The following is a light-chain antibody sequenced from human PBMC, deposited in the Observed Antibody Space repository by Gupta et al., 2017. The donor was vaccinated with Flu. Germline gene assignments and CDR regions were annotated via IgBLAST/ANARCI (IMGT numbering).Light chain of an antibody. CDR1: NIGIES. V-gene: IGLV3-21*02. Sequence: SYVLTQPPSVSVAPGQTARITCGGNNIGIESVHWYQQKPGQAPVLVAYDDSDRPSGIPERVSGSNSGNTATLTITRVKAGDEADDYCQVWHNSDQWVCGGGTKLTV. CDR2: DDS. CDR3: QVWHNSDQWV. J-gene: IGLJ3*02.